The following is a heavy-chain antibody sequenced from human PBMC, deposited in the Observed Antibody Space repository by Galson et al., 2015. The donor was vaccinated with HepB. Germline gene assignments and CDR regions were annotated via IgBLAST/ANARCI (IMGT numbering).Heavy chain of an antibody. Sequence: CAISGDSVSSTSAVWNWVRQSPSRVLEWLGRTWYRSKWYYEFAVSVESRITINPDTSKNQFSLQLSSVTPEDTAVYYCARTQVGAAYFDYWGQGTLVTVSS. V-gene: IGHV6-1*01. J-gene: IGHJ4*02. CDR1: GDSVSSTSAV. D-gene: IGHD1-26*01. CDR2: TWYRSKWYY. CDR3: ARTQVGAAYFDY.